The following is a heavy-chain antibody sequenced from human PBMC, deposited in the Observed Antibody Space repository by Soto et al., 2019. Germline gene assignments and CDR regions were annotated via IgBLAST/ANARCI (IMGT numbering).Heavy chain of an antibody. J-gene: IGHJ4*02. Sequence: PSETLSLTCTVSGGSISSSSYYWGWIRQPPGKGLEWIGSIYYSGSTYYNPSLKSRVAISVDTSKNQFSLKLSSVTAADTAVYYCASSWIQLWSSHFDYWGQGTLVTVSS. CDR2: IYYSGST. CDR1: GGSISSSSYY. D-gene: IGHD5-18*01. V-gene: IGHV4-39*01. CDR3: ASSWIQLWSSHFDY.